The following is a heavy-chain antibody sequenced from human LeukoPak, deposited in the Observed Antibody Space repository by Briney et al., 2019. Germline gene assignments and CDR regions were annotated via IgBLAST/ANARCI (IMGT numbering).Heavy chain of an antibody. CDR3: ARGGGHLDC. CDR1: GFSFSSYW. V-gene: IGHV3-7*03. J-gene: IGHJ4*02. CDR2: IKQDGSDK. D-gene: IGHD4-23*01. Sequence: GGSLRLSCAASGFSFSSYWMSWVRQAPGKGLEWVANIKQDGSDKYYLTSVRGRFTISRDNAKNSLFLRMNSLRVEDTGVYYCARGGGHLDCWGQGTLVTVSS.